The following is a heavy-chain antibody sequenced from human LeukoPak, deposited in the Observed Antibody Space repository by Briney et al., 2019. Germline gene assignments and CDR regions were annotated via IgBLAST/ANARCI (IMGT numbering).Heavy chain of an antibody. CDR3: ARSTTGWTNLDY. CDR2: IYTSGST. J-gene: IGHJ4*02. D-gene: IGHD1-1*01. V-gene: IGHV4-38-2*02. Sequence: KSLETLSLTCTVSGYSISSGYYWGWIRQPPGKGLEWIGRIYTSGSTNYNPSLKSRVIMSIDTSKNHFSLKLSSVTAADTAVYYCARSTTGWTNLDYWGQGTLVTVSS. CDR1: GYSISSGYY.